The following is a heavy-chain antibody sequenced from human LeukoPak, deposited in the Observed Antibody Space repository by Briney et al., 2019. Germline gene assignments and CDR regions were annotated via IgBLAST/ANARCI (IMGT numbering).Heavy chain of an antibody. V-gene: IGHV3-21*04. D-gene: IGHD5-18*01. CDR2: ISSSSPYI. CDR1: GFTFSSYS. CDR3: ARDRYNYGRNINDY. J-gene: IGHJ4*02. Sequence: PGGSLRLSCAASGFTFSSYSMNWVRQAPGEGLEWVSSISSSSPYIYYADSVKGRFTISRDNAKNSLYLQMNSLTAEDTAVYYCARDRYNYGRNINDYWGQGTLVTVSS.